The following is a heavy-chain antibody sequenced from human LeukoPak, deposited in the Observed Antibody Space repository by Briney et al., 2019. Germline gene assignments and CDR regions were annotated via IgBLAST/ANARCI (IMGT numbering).Heavy chain of an antibody. D-gene: IGHD6-6*01. J-gene: IGHJ4*02. CDR2: ISGSGGST. CDR3: AKEGSIAARPRVGYYFDY. CDR1: GFTFSSYA. V-gene: IGHV3-23*01. Sequence: PGGSLRLSCAASGFTFSSYAMSWVRQAPGKGLEWVSAISGSGGSTYYADSVKGRFTISRDNSKNTLYLQMNSLRAEDTAVYYCAKEGSIAARPRVGYYFDYWGQGTLVTVSS.